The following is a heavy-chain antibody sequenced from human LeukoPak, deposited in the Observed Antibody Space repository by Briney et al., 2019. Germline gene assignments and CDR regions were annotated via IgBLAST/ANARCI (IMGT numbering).Heavy chain of an antibody. Sequence: PGGSLRLSCAASGFTFSSYEMNWVRQAPGKGLEWVSYISSSGSTIYYADSVKGRFTISRDNAKNSLYLQMNSLRAEDTAVFYCARDAGSSNWFDPWGQGTLVTVSS. J-gene: IGHJ5*02. V-gene: IGHV3-48*03. D-gene: IGHD6-6*01. CDR3: ARDAGSSNWFDP. CDR1: GFTFSSYE. CDR2: ISSSGSTI.